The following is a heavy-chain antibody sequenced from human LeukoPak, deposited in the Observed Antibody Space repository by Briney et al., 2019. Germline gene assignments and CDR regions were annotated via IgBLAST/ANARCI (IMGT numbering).Heavy chain of an antibody. CDR1: GASISSNY. J-gene: IGHJ4*02. CDR2: IYSSGTT. Sequence: SETLSLTCTVSGASISSNYWSWIRQPPGRGSEWIGYIYSSGTTKYNPSLQSRVTISIDTSKNQFSLKLTSMTAADTAVYFCSRLLPSRPDFYFDYWGQGTLVTVSS. D-gene: IGHD6-6*01. V-gene: IGHV4-4*09. CDR3: SRLLPSRPDFYFDY.